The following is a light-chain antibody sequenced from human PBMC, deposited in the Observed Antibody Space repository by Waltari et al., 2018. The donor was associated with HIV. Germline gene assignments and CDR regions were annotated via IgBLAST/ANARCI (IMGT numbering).Light chain of an antibody. V-gene: IGLV6-57*03. J-gene: IGLJ3*02. CDR1: SGSIATHY. CDR2: CDN. CDR3: QSYDASNQWV. Sequence: FMLTQPHSVSESPGKTVTISCTRSSGSIATHYVQWYQQRPGSAPAILIYCDNQRPSGVPNRFSGSIDSSSNSASLTIFGLKTEDEADYYCQSYDASNQWVFGGGTKLTVL.